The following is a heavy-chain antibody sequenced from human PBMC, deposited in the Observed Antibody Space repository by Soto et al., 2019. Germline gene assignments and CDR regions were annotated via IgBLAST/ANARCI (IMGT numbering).Heavy chain of an antibody. CDR3: ARDYYDSSFAFDI. Sequence: QVQLVESGGGVVQPGRSLRLSCAASGFTFSSYGMHWVRQAPGKGLEWVAVISYDGSNKYYADSVKGRFTISRDNSKNTLYLKMSSLRADDSSVDYCARDYYDSSFAFDIWGQGTMVTVSS. J-gene: IGHJ3*02. CDR2: ISYDGSNK. V-gene: IGHV3-30*03. CDR1: GFTFSSYG. D-gene: IGHD3-22*01.